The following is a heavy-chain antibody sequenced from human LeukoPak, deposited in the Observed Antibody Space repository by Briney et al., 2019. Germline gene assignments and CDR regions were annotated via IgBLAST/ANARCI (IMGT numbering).Heavy chain of an antibody. CDR3: ASEGDIGVAY. CDR2: INHSGST. J-gene: IGHJ4*02. CDR1: GGSFSCYY. D-gene: IGHD2-21*01. V-gene: IGHV4-34*01. Sequence: SETLSLSCAVCGGSFSCYYWSWIRQPPGKGLEWIGEINHSGSTNYNSSLKSRVTISVDTSKNQFSLKLSSLTAADTAVYYCASEGDIGVAYWGQGTLVTVSS.